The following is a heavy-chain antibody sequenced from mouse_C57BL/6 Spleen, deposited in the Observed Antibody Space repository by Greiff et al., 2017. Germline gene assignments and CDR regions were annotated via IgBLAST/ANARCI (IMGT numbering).Heavy chain of an antibody. Sequence: VQLQQSGAELVRPGASVKLSCKASGYTFTDYYINWVKQRPGQGLEWIARIYPGSGNTYYNGKFKGKATLTAEKSSSTAYMQLSSLTSEDSAVYFCARRDDGYLAWFAYWGQGTLVTVSA. CDR2: IYPGSGNT. J-gene: IGHJ3*01. CDR3: ARRDDGYLAWFAY. CDR1: GYTFTDYY. V-gene: IGHV1-76*01. D-gene: IGHD2-3*01.